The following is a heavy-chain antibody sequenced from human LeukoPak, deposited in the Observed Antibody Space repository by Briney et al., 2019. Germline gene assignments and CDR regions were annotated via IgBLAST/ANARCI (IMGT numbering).Heavy chain of an antibody. D-gene: IGHD3-10*01. CDR2: IYYDGST. Sequence: PSETLSLTCTVSRGSISSSDYYWGWIRQPPGKGLEWIASIYYDGSTYYNPSLKSRVTISVDTSKNQFSLKLTSVTAADTGLYYCARHYYGSGSYSDYWGQGTLVPVSS. CDR1: RGSISSSDYY. V-gene: IGHV4-39*01. CDR3: ARHYYGSGSYSDY. J-gene: IGHJ4*02.